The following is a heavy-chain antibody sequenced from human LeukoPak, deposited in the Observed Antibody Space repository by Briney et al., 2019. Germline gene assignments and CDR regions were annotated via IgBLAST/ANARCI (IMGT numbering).Heavy chain of an antibody. Sequence: GGSLRLSCAASGFTFSSYALSWVRQAPGKGLEWVSAISGSGGSTYYAGSVKGRFTISRDNSKNTLYLQMNSLRAEDTAVYYCAKGGPVVPAAISNYYYGMDVWGQGTTVTVSS. D-gene: IGHD2-2*01. J-gene: IGHJ6*02. CDR2: ISGSGGST. V-gene: IGHV3-23*01. CDR3: AKGGPVVPAAISNYYYGMDV. CDR1: GFTFSSYA.